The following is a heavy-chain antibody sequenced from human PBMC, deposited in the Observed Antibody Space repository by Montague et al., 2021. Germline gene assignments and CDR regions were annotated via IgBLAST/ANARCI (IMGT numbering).Heavy chain of an antibody. CDR1: GDSVGVEEPR. CDR3: SRIAFAVIPH. CDR2: CCFMPDKNY. Sequence: CAISGDSVGVEEPRCRWEEHTSELQLPLLAVCCFMPDKNYDYAASVAGRVTVNPDTSKNQVSLELRSATPEDTAVYYCSRIAFAVIPHWGQGTLVTVSS. V-gene: IGHV6-1*01. J-gene: IGHJ4*02. D-gene: IGHD3-16*01.